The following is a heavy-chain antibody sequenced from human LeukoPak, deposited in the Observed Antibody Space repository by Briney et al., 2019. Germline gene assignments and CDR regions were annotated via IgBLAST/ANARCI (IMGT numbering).Heavy chain of an antibody. CDR3: ARDVGSSDAFDV. Sequence: PSETLSLTCTVSGGSISNYYWSWIRQPAGKGLEWIGRIQTRGSTKYNPSLKSRVTMSVDTSKNQFSLKLSSVTAADTAVYYCARDVGSSDAFDVWGQGTMVIVSS. CDR2: IQTRGST. CDR1: GGSISNYY. V-gene: IGHV4-4*07. J-gene: IGHJ3*01. D-gene: IGHD2-15*01.